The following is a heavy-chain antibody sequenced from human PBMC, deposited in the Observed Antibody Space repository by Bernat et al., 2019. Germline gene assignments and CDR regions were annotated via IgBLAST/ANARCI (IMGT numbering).Heavy chain of an antibody. CDR3: AKDLYGDYGFGVY. CDR2: ISGSGGST. CDR1: GFTFSSYS. Sequence: EVQLVESGGGLVQPGGSLRLSCAASGFTFSSYSMNWVRQAPGKGLEWVSAISGSGGSTYYADSVKGRFTISRDNSKNTLYLQMNSLKAEDTAVYYCAKDLYGDYGFGVYWGQGTLVTVSS. D-gene: IGHD4-17*01. J-gene: IGHJ4*02. V-gene: IGHV3-23*04.